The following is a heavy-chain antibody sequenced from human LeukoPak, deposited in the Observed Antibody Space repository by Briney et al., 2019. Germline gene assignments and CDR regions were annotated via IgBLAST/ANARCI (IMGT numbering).Heavy chain of an antibody. J-gene: IGHJ4*02. CDR2: IIPIFGTA. V-gene: IGHV1-69*01. D-gene: IGHD3-9*01. CDR3: AGHDFDWLFSAFDY. Sequence: SVKVSCKASGGTFSSYAISWVRQAPGQGLEWMGGIIPIFGTANYAQKFQGRVTITADESTSTAYMELSSLRSEDTAVYYCAGHDFDWLFSAFDYWGQGTLVTVSS. CDR1: GGTFSSYA.